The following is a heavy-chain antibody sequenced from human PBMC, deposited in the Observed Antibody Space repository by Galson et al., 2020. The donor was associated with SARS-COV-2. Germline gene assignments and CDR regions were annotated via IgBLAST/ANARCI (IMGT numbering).Heavy chain of an antibody. CDR2: IYYSGST. D-gene: IGHD6-19*01. Sequence: SETLSLTCTVSGGSISSGGYYWSWIRQHPGKGLEWIGYIYYSGSTYYNPSLKSRVTISVDTSKNQFSLKLSSVTAADTAVYYCARESYSSGRVPGVCFDYWGQGTLVTVSS. CDR3: ARESYSSGRVPGVCFDY. V-gene: IGHV4-31*03. CDR1: GGSISSGGYY. J-gene: IGHJ4*02.